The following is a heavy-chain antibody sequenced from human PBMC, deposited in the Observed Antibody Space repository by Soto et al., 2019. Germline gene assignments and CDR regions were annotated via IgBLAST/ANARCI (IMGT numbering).Heavy chain of an antibody. Sequence: PGGSLRLSCAASGFTFSSYAMSWVRQAPGKGLEWVSGISGSGDSTHYADSVKGRFTISRDNSKNTLYLQMNSLRAEDTAVYYCAKGVPGIAVAGTGYFQHWGQGTLVTSPQ. CDR1: GFTFSSYA. CDR3: AKGVPGIAVAGTGYFQH. J-gene: IGHJ1*01. V-gene: IGHV3-23*01. CDR2: ISGSGDST. D-gene: IGHD6-19*01.